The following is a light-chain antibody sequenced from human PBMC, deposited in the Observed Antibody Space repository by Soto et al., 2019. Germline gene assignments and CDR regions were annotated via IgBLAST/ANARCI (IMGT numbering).Light chain of an antibody. CDR1: SSDVGGYNL. Sequence: QSVLAQPASVSGSPGQSITISCTGTSSDVGGYNLVSWYQQHPGKAPKLMIYEGSKRPSGVSNRFSGSKSGNTASLTISGLQAEEEADYYCCSYAGSSTYVFGTGTKVTVL. J-gene: IGLJ1*01. CDR3: CSYAGSSTYV. V-gene: IGLV2-23*01. CDR2: EGS.